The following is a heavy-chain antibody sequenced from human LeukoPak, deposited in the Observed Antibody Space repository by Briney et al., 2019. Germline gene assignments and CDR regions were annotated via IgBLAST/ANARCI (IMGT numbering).Heavy chain of an antibody. Sequence: GGSLRLSCAASGFTFSSYSMNWVRQASGKGLEWVSFISSSSSYIYYADSVKGRFTISRDNAKNSLYLQMNSLRAEDTAVYYCARERVAGPFDYWGQGTLVTVSS. CDR2: ISSSSSYI. J-gene: IGHJ4*02. D-gene: IGHD6-19*01. CDR1: GFTFSSYS. CDR3: ARERVAGPFDY. V-gene: IGHV3-21*01.